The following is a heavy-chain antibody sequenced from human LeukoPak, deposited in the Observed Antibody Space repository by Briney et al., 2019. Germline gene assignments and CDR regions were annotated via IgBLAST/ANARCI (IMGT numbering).Heavy chain of an antibody. J-gene: IGHJ3*02. CDR3: ARRWTSPGAFDI. CDR2: IYYSGST. D-gene: IGHD2-15*01. Sequence: SETLSLTCTVSGGSISSSNYYWGWIRQPPGKGLEWIGSIYYSGSTYYNPSLKRRVTISVDTSKNQFSLKLSSVTAADTAMYYCARRWTSPGAFDIWGQGTMVTVSS. V-gene: IGHV4-39*01. CDR1: GGSISSSNYY.